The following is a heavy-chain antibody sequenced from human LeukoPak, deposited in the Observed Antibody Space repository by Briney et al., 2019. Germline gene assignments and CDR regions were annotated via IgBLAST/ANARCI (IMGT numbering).Heavy chain of an antibody. CDR2: INAGNGNT. CDR3: ARSSTASFRPYSIGWDINAFDI. Sequence: ASVKVSCKASGYTSTSYAMHWVRQAPGQRLEWMGWINAGNGNTKYSQKFQGRVTITRDTSASTAYMELSSLRSEDTAVYYCARSSTASFRPYSIGWDINAFDIWGQGTMVTVSS. CDR1: GYTSTSYA. D-gene: IGHD6-19*01. V-gene: IGHV1-3*01. J-gene: IGHJ3*02.